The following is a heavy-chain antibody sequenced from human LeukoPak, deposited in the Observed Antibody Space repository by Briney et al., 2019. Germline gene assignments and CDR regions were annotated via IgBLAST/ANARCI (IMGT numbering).Heavy chain of an antibody. D-gene: IGHD4-17*01. Sequence: PGGSPRLSCAASGFTFSSYAMHWVRQAPGKGLEWVAVISYDGSNKYYADSVKGRFTISRDNSKNTLYLQMNSLRAEDTAVYYCAREPPYYGDNEGPFDYWGQGTLVTVSS. CDR1: GFTFSSYA. CDR2: ISYDGSNK. CDR3: AREPPYYGDNEGPFDY. J-gene: IGHJ4*02. V-gene: IGHV3-30*04.